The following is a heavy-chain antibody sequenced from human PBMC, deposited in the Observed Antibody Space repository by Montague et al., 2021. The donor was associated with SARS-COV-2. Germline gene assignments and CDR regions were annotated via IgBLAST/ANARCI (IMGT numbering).Heavy chain of an antibody. V-gene: IGHV2-5*02. D-gene: IGHD7-27*01. Sequence: PALVKPTQTLTLTCTFSEFSLSTSGVGVGWIRQPPGKALEWLALIYWDDDKRYSPSLKSRLTITKDTSKNQVVLTMTNMDPVDTATYYCAHRRPLWGYFDYWGQGTLVTVSS. CDR3: AHRRPLWGYFDY. J-gene: IGHJ4*02. CDR2: IYWDDDK. CDR1: EFSLSTSGVG.